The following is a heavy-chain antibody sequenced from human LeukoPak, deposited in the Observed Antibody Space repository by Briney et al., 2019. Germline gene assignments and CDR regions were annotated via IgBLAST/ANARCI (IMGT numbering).Heavy chain of an antibody. Sequence: ASVKVSCKTSGYLFISFGIAWLRQAPGQGLEWLGWSSPYNGKTEYSQKLQDRVTMTTDPSTSTAYMEMRSLRSDDTAVYYCARDRKKFKGQYIYFNYGAQGPLATVPS. CDR3: ARDRKKFKGQYIYFNY. CDR2: SSPYNGKT. CDR1: GYLFISFG. V-gene: IGHV1-18*01. D-gene: IGHD3-3*02. J-gene: IGHJ4*02.